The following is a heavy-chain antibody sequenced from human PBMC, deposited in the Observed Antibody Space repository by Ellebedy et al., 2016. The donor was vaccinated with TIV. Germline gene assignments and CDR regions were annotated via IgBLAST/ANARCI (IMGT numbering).Heavy chain of an antibody. CDR2: ISYDGSNK. D-gene: IGHD5-12*01. CDR3: ARGSDIVATGGDYFDY. Sequence: GGSLRLXXAASGFTFSSYGMHWVRQAPGKGLEWVAVISYDGSNKYYADSVKGRFTISRDNSKNTLYLQMNSLRAEDTAVYYCARGSDIVATGGDYFDYWGQGTLVTVSS. J-gene: IGHJ4*02. V-gene: IGHV3-30*03. CDR1: GFTFSSYG.